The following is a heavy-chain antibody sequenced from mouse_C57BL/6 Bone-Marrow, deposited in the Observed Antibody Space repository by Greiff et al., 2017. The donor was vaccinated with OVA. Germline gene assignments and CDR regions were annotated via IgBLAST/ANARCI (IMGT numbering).Heavy chain of an antibody. CDR2: INPSTGGT. J-gene: IGHJ2*01. CDR1: GYSFTGYY. D-gene: IGHD2-12*01. CDR3: ASQGGIVYYFDY. V-gene: IGHV1-42*01. Sequence: EVKLEESGPELVKPGASVKISCKASGYSFTGYYMNWVKQSPEKSLEWIGEINPSTGGTTYNQKFKAKATLTVDKSSSTAYMQLKSLTSEDSAVYYCASQGGIVYYFDYWGQGTTLTVSS.